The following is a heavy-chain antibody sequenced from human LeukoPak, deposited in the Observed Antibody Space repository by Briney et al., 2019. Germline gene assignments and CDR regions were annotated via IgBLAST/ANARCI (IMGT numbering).Heavy chain of an antibody. CDR1: GFTFTGAW. CDR2: IKRKSDGELR. Sequence: GGSLSLLRAVSGFTFTGAWLRWVRQAPAKGLEWVGRIKRKSDGELREYAAPVKGRFTISRDDSKNPLYLQMNSLKIEGTSLSYCATYEPQWSHWGQGTLVTVCS. J-gene: IGHJ4*02. V-gene: IGHV3-15*01. D-gene: IGHD2-15*01. CDR3: ATYEPQWSH.